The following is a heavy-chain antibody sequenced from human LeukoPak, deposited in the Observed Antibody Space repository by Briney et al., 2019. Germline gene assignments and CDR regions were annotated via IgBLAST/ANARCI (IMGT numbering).Heavy chain of an antibody. J-gene: IGHJ4*02. V-gene: IGHV3-30-3*01. Sequence: GRSLRLSCAASGFTFSSYAMHWVRQAPGKGLEWVAVISYDGSNKYYADSVEGRFTISRDNSKNTLYLQMNSLRAEDTAVYYCARDFGGSGSIPIDYWGQGTLVTVSS. D-gene: IGHD3-10*01. CDR1: GFTFSSYA. CDR3: ARDFGGSGSIPIDY. CDR2: ISYDGSNK.